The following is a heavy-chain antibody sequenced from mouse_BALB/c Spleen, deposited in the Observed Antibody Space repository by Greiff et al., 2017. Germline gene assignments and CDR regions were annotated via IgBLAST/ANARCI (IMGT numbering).Heavy chain of an antibody. CDR3: ARSHYYGSSTYYAMDY. D-gene: IGHD1-1*01. Sequence: DLVKPGASVKLSCTASGYTFTSYWINWIKQRPGQGLEWIGRIAPGSGSTYYNEMFKGKATLTVDTSSSTAYIQLSSLSSEDSAVYFCARSHYYGSSTYYAMDYWGQGTTVTVSS. CDR2: IAPGSGST. CDR1: GYTFTSYW. V-gene: IGHV1S41*01. J-gene: IGHJ4*01.